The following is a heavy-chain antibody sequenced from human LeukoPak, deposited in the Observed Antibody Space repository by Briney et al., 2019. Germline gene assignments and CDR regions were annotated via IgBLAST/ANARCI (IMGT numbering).Heavy chain of an antibody. CDR1: GFTFSSYA. CDR2: ISYDGSNK. J-gene: IGHJ4*02. Sequence: PGGSLRLSCAASGFTFSSYAMHWVRQAPGKGLEWVAVISYDGSNKYYADSVKGRFTISRDNSKNTLYLQMNSLRAEDTAVYYCARDWYYYDSSGYYFPFDYWGQGTLVTVS. D-gene: IGHD3-22*01. V-gene: IGHV3-30-3*01. CDR3: ARDWYYYDSSGYYFPFDY.